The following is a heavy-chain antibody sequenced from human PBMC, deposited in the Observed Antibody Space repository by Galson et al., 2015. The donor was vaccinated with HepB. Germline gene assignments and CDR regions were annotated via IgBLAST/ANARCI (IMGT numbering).Heavy chain of an antibody. CDR1: GFTFSSYA. V-gene: IGHV3-30-3*01. J-gene: IGHJ4*02. Sequence: SLRLSCAASGFTFSSYAMHWVRQAPGKGLEWVAVISYDGSNKYYADSVKGRFTISRDNSKNTLYLQMNSLRAEDTAVYYCARSGIAVADYGYYFDYWGQGTLVTVSS. CDR2: ISYDGSNK. D-gene: IGHD6-19*01. CDR3: ARSGIAVADYGYYFDY.